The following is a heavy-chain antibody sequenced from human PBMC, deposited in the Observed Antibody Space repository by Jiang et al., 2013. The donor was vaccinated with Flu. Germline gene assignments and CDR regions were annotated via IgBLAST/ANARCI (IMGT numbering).Heavy chain of an antibody. D-gene: IGHD3-10*01. Sequence: SRVTISRDTSKNQFSLKLSSVTAADTAVYYCARARGVYDAFDIWGQGTMVTVSS. V-gene: IGHV4-34*01. CDR3: ARARGVYDAFDI. J-gene: IGHJ3*02.